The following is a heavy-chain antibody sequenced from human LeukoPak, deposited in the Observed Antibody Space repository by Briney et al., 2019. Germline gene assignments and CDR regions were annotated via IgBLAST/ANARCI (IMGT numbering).Heavy chain of an antibody. V-gene: IGHV4-34*01. J-gene: IGHJ4*02. CDR3: ARGYSTSWYFYFDF. Sequence: SEILSLTCAVYGGSFSDYSWTWIRQPPGKGLEWIGEINQSGGTNHNPSLMSRVIMSVDTSKNQISLKVSSVTAADTAVYYCARGYSTSWYFYFDFWAQGTLVTVSS. CDR1: GGSFSDYS. CDR2: INQSGGT. D-gene: IGHD6-13*01.